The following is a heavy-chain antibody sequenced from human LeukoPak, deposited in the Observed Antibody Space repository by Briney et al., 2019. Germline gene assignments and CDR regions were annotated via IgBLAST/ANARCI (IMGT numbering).Heavy chain of an antibody. D-gene: IGHD3-22*01. CDR2: IYYSGST. CDR1: GGSISSSSYY. CDR3: ARATYYYDSSGYYYNC. Sequence: SETLSLTCTVSGGSISSSSYYWGWIRQPPGKGLQWIGTIYYSGSTYYNPSLKSRVTISVDTSKNQFSLKLSSVTAADTAVYYCARATYYYDSSGYYYNCWGQGTLVTASS. J-gene: IGHJ4*02. V-gene: IGHV4-39*07.